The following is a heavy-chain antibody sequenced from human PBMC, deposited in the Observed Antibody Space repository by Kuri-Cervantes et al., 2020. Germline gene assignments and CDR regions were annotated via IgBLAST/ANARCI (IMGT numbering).Heavy chain of an antibody. D-gene: IGHD3-22*01. V-gene: IGHV4-38-2*01. J-gene: IGHJ4*02. CDR3: ARHNLAYYYDSSGYYYFDY. CDR2: IYHSGST. Sequence: SETLSLTCGVCEYYISSGYYWGWIRQPPGKGLEWIGSIYHSGSTYYNPSLKSRVTISVDTSKNRFSLKLSSVTAADTAVYYCARHNLAYYYDSSGYYYFDYWGQGTLVTVSS. CDR1: EYYISSGYY.